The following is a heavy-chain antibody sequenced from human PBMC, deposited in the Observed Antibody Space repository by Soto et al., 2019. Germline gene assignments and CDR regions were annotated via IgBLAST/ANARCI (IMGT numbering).Heavy chain of an antibody. Sequence: GGSLRLSCETSGFTFSDSAMTWVRQAPGKGLEWVSSISGSGGRTYYADSVKGRFTISRDNSKNTVSLQMDSLRAEDTAIYYCAKVGLLGIVRKYYFDYWGQGTLVTVSS. J-gene: IGHJ4*02. V-gene: IGHV3-23*01. CDR1: GFTFSDSA. CDR2: ISGSGGRT. CDR3: AKVGLLGIVRKYYFDY. D-gene: IGHD3-16*01.